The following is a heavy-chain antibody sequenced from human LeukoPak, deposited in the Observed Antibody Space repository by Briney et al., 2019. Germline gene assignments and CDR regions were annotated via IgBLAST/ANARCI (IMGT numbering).Heavy chain of an antibody. CDR1: GFTFSVSW. D-gene: IGHD2-2*01. CDR3: ARLVVPAALYYFDY. CDR2: IKYDGNEK. V-gene: IGHV3-7*01. J-gene: IGHJ4*02. Sequence: GSLRLSCAASGFTFSVSWMSWVRQAPGKGLEWVANIKYDGNEKYYVDSVKGRFTISRDNAKNSLYLQMNSLSAEDTAVYYCARLVVPAALYYFDYWGQGTLVTVSS.